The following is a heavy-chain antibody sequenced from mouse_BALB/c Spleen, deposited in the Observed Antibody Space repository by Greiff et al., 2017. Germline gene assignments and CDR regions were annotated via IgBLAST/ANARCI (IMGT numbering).Heavy chain of an antibody. V-gene: IGHV2-9*02. CDR3: ARDHDGYPYAMDY. Sequence: VKLMESGPGLVAPSQSLSITCTVSGFSLTSYGVHWVRQPPGKGLEWLGVIWAGGSTDYNSALMSRLSISKDNSKSQVFLKMNSLQTDDTAMYYCARDHDGYPYAMDYWGQGTSVTVSS. D-gene: IGHD2-3*01. CDR2: IWAGGST. J-gene: IGHJ4*01. CDR1: GFSLTSYG.